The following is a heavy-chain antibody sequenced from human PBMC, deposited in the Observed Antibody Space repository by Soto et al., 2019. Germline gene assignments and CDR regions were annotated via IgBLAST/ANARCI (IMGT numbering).Heavy chain of an antibody. CDR2: ISYDGSNK. V-gene: IGHV3-30*18. Sequence: QVQLVESGGGVVQPGRSLRLSCAASGFTFSSYGMHWVRQAPGKGLEWVAVISYDGSNKYYADSVKGRFTISRDNSKNTLYLQMNSLRAEDTAVYYRAKDNSSSWYGTDFWGQGTLVTVSS. D-gene: IGHD6-13*01. CDR1: GFTFSSYG. CDR3: AKDNSSSWYGTDF. J-gene: IGHJ4*02.